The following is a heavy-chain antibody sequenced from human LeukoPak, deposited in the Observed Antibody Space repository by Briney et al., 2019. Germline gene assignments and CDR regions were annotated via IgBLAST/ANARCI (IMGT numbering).Heavy chain of an antibody. CDR2: INHSGST. Sequence: SETLSLTCAVYGGSFSGYYWSWIRQPPGKGLECIGEINHSGSTNYNPSLKSRVTISVDTSKNQFSLKLSSVTAADTAVYYCARGPIVVVTAIPFDYWGQGTLVTVSS. D-gene: IGHD2-21*02. J-gene: IGHJ4*02. CDR3: ARGPIVVVTAIPFDY. V-gene: IGHV4-34*01. CDR1: GGSFSGYY.